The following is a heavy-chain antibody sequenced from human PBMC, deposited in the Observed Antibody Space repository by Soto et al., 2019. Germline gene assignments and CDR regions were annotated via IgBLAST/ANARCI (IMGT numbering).Heavy chain of an antibody. V-gene: IGHV4-34*01. CDR1: GGSFSGYY. CDR3: ARGPNKPYDFWSGYYAFDI. Sequence: SETLSLTCAVYGGSFSGYYWSWIRQPPGKGLEWIGEINHSGSTNYNPSLKSRVTISVDTSKNQFSLKLSSVTAADTAVYYCARGPNKPYDFWSGYYAFDIWGQGTMVTVSS. CDR2: INHSGST. J-gene: IGHJ3*02. D-gene: IGHD3-3*01.